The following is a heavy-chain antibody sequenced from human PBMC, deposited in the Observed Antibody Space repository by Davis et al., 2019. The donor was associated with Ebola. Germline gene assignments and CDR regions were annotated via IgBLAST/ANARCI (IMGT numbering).Heavy chain of an antibody. CDR2: IYPGDSAT. D-gene: IGHD3-22*01. V-gene: IGHV5-51*01. Sequence: GESLKISCRGSGYSFSTYWIGWARQMPGKGLEWMGIIYPGDSATRYSPSFQGQVTISADKSISTAYLQLRSLKASDTAMYYCARPGYYYDSSGYYRGAFDIWGQGTMVTVSS. CDR3: ARPGYYYDSSGYYRGAFDI. CDR1: GYSFSTYW. J-gene: IGHJ3*02.